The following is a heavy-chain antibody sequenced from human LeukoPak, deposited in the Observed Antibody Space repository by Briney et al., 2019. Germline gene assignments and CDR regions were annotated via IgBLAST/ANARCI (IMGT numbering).Heavy chain of an antibody. J-gene: IGHJ6*02. V-gene: IGHV1-2*02. CDR3: ARDDYGGNSGPYYYYGMDV. D-gene: IGHD4-23*01. Sequence: ASVKVSSKASGYTFTVYYMHWVRQAPGQGLEWMGWINPNSGGTNYAQKCQASVTITRATSISTAYMELSGLSHDDTAVYYCARDDYGGNSGPYYYYGMDVWGQGTTVTVSS. CDR2: INPNSGGT. CDR1: GYTFTVYY.